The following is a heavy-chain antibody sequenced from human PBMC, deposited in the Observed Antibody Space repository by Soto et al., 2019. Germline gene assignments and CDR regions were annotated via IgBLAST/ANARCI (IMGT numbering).Heavy chain of an antibody. CDR3: ARDHTFYDILSGFSSKRFDP. V-gene: IGHV6-1*01. CDR1: GDSVSSNSAA. J-gene: IGHJ5*02. D-gene: IGHD3-9*01. CDR2: TYYRSRWYN. Sequence: SQTLSLTCAISGDSVSSNSAAWSWLRQSPSRGLEWLGRTYYRSRWYNDYAVSVKSRITINPDTSKNQFSLQLNSVTPEDTAVYYCARDHTFYDILSGFSSKRFDPWGQGALVTVSS.